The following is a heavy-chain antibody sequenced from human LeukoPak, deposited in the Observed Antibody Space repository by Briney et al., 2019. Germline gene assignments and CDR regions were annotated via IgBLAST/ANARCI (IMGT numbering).Heavy chain of an antibody. V-gene: IGHV4-59*12. CDR1: GGSISSYY. Sequence: SETLSLTCTVSGGSISSYYWSWIRQPPGKGLEWIGYIYYSGSTNYNPSLKSRVTISVDTSKNQFSLKLSSVTAADTAVYYCAVRYSGSWYLFDYWGQGTLVTVSS. J-gene: IGHJ4*02. CDR2: IYYSGST. D-gene: IGHD6-13*01. CDR3: AVRYSGSWYLFDY.